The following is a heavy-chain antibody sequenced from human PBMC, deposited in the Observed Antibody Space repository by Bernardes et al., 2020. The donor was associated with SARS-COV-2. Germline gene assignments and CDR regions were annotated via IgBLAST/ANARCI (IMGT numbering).Heavy chain of an antibody. V-gene: IGHV1-2*02. Sequence: ASVKVSCTASGHTFTGYYIHWMRQAPGQGLEWMGWINPNSGGSNYAPKFQGRVTMTWDTYTTTAYMELSRLRSDDTAVYYCARGYCGGDCYLKQGEDYFDYWGQGALVTVSS. CDR3: ARGYCGGDCYLKQGEDYFDY. CDR2: INPNSGGS. CDR1: GHTFTGYY. D-gene: IGHD2-21*01. J-gene: IGHJ4*02.